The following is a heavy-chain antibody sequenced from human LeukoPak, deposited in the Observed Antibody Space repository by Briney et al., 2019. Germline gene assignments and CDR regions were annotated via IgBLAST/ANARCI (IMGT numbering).Heavy chain of an antibody. J-gene: IGHJ6*04. D-gene: IGHD3-10*02. CDR3: AELGITMIGGV. V-gene: IGHV3-48*03. CDR1: GFTFSSYE. CDR2: ISSSGSTI. Sequence: HPGGSLRLSCAASGFTFSSYEMNWVSHAPGKGLEWVSYISSSGSTIYYADSVKGRFTISRDNAKNSLYLQMNSLRAEDTAVYYCAELGITMIGGVWGKGTTVTISS.